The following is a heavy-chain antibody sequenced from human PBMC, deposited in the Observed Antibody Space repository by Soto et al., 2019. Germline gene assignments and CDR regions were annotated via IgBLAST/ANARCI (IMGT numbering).Heavy chain of an antibody. D-gene: IGHD1-26*01. CDR2: ISAYNGNT. J-gene: IGHJ3*02. V-gene: IGHV1-18*01. CDR3: ASDGTSGSYLIAAFDI. CDR1: GYTFTSYG. Sequence: QVQLVQSGAEVKKPGASVKVSCKASGYTFTSYGISWVRQAPGQGLEWMGWISAYNGNTNYAQKLHNRGTKTTDPSPRTACKELRSLRSDDTAVYYCASDGTSGSYLIAAFDIWGQGKMVNGSS.